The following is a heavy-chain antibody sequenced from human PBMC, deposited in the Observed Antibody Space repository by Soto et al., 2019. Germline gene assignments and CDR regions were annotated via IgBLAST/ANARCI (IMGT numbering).Heavy chain of an antibody. D-gene: IGHD3-16*01. Sequence: GGSLRLSCAASGFTFSSYAMSWVRQAPGKGLEWVSAISGSGGSTYYADSVKGRFTISRDNSKNTLYLQMNSLRAEDTAVYYCAKVPSPRRDNLNYDYIWGAFDIWGQGTMVTVSS. CDR1: GFTFSSYA. CDR3: AKVPSPRRDNLNYDYIWGAFDI. CDR2: ISGSGGST. J-gene: IGHJ3*02. V-gene: IGHV3-23*01.